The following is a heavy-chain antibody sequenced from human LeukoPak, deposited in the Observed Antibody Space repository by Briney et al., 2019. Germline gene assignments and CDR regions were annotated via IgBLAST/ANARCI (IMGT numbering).Heavy chain of an antibody. J-gene: IGHJ5*02. Sequence: ASVKVSCKASGYTFTSYYMHWVRQAPGQGLEWMGLINPTGDSTGYAQKFQGRVTTTRDMSTSTDFMELSSLRSEDTAVYYCARDNSVGDNAWWFDPWGQGTLVTVSS. CDR2: INPTGDST. V-gene: IGHV1-46*01. CDR3: ARDNSVGDNAWWFDP. D-gene: IGHD1-26*01. CDR1: GYTFTSYY.